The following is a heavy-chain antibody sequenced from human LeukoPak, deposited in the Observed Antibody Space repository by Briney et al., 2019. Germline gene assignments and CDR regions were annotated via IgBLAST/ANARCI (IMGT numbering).Heavy chain of an antibody. D-gene: IGHD3-3*01. V-gene: IGHV3-30*02. CDR2: IRYDGSNK. CDR3: AKDLTIFGVVPCLDY. CDR1: GFTFSSYG. Sequence: PGGSLRLSCAASGFTFSSYGMHWVRQALGKGLEWVAFIRYDGSNKYYADSVKGRFTISRDNSKNTLYLQMNSLRAEDTAVYYCAKDLTIFGVVPCLDYWGQGTLVTVSS. J-gene: IGHJ4*02.